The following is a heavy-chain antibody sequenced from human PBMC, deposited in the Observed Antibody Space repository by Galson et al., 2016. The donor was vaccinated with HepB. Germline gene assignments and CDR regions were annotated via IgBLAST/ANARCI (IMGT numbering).Heavy chain of an antibody. CDR2: IWHDGTIK. CDR1: GFAFSSYA. D-gene: IGHD5-24*01. J-gene: IGHJ3*02. V-gene: IGHV3-33*08. Sequence: SLRLSCAASGFAFSSYAMNWVRQPPGKGLEWVAVIWHDGTIKYYTDSVKGRFTTSRDSSNNTLYLQMNSLRAEDTAVYYCARDSMATITGLDGFDIWGRGTMVTVSP. CDR3: ARDSMATITGLDGFDI.